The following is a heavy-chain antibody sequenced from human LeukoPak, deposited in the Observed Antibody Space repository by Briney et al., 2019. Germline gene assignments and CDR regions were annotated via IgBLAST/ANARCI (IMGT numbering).Heavy chain of an antibody. CDR3: ARDPAQYNSAEIDF. CDR2: INPNSGGT. Sequence: ASVKVSCKASGYTFTDYYLHWVRQVPGEGLEWMGWINPNSGGTNYAQKFQGRVTMTKNTSITTAYMELSSLRSDDTAVFFCARDPAQYNSAEIDFWGQGTLVTVFS. J-gene: IGHJ4*02. CDR1: GYTFTDYY. V-gene: IGHV1-2*02. D-gene: IGHD6-25*01.